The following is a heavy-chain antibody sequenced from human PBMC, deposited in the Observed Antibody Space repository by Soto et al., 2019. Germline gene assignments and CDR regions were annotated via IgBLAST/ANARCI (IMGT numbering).Heavy chain of an antibody. CDR1: GGSISSYY. V-gene: IGHV4-59*01. J-gene: IGHJ6*02. D-gene: IGHD1-20*01. Sequence: PSETLSLTXTVSGGSISSYYWSWIRQPPGKGLEWIGYIYYSGSTNYNPSLKSRVTISVDTSKNQFSLKLSSVTAADTAVYYCARGYNWNDLGGMDVWGQGTTVTVSS. CDR3: ARGYNWNDLGGMDV. CDR2: IYYSGST.